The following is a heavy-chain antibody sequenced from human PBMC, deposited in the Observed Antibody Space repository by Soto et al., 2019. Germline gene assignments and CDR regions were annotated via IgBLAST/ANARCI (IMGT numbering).Heavy chain of an antibody. CDR1: GGTFSSYA. D-gene: IGHD5-18*01. V-gene: IGHV1-69*13. CDR2: IIPIFGTA. CDR3: AREGQGYSYGKDYYYYYGMDV. Sequence: ASVKVSCKASGGTFSSYAISWVRQAPGQGLEWMGGIIPIFGTANYAQKFQGRVTITADESTSTAYMELSSLRSEDTAVYYCAREGQGYSYGKDYYYYYGMDVWGQGTTVTVSS. J-gene: IGHJ6*02.